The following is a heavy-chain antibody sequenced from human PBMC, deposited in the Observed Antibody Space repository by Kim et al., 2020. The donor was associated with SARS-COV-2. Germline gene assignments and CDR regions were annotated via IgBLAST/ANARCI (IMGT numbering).Heavy chain of an antibody. J-gene: IGHJ3*02. Sequence: GGSLRLSCAVSGITLSSDWMHWVRQAPGKGLVWVSRINSHGSSTNYADSVKSRFTISRDNAKNTLYLQMNNLSAEDTAVYYCAREGDDSSGYQDAFDIWG. V-gene: IGHV3-74*01. CDR1: GITLSSDW. CDR3: AREGDDSSGYQDAFDI. D-gene: IGHD3-22*01. CDR2: INSHGSST.